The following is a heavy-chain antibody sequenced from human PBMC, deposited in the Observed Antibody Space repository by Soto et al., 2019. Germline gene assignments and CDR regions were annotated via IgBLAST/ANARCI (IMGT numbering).Heavy chain of an antibody. Sequence: EVQLVESGGGLVQPGGSLRLSCAASGFTFSSYWIHWVRQAPGKGLEWVSRINSDGSSATYADSVRGRFTISRDNAKNMVELQMKSLTAGDTAVFYCAKSLRLGYYGSGSSGYYGLDVWGQGTTVTVSS. CDR3: AKSLRLGYYGSGSSGYYGLDV. CDR1: GFTFSSYW. D-gene: IGHD3-10*01. J-gene: IGHJ6*02. CDR2: INSDGSSA. V-gene: IGHV3-74*03.